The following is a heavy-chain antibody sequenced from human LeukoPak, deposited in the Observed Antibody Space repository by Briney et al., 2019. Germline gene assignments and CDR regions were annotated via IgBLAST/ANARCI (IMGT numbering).Heavy chain of an antibody. V-gene: IGHV1-2*04. CDR2: INPNSGGT. CDR3: ARGSSSGIQGVGWFDP. Sequence: GASVKVSCKASGYTFTGYYMHWVRQAPGQGLEWMGWINPNSGGTNYAQKFQGWVTMTRDTSISTAYMELSRLRSDDTAVYYCARGSSSGIQGVGWFDPWGQGTLVTVSS. J-gene: IGHJ5*02. CDR1: GYTFTGYY. D-gene: IGHD6-13*01.